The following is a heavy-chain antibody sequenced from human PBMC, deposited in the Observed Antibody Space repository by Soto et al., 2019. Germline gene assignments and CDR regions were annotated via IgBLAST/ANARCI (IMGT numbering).Heavy chain of an antibody. CDR3: ARHLDSSGYPYNWFDP. CDR1: GGSISSSSYY. J-gene: IGHJ5*02. Sequence: QLQLQESGPGLVKPSETLSLTCTVSGGSISSSSYYWGWIRQPPGKGLEWIGSIYYSGSTYYNPSLKSRVTISVDTSKNQFSLKLSSVTAADTAVYYCARHLDSSGYPYNWFDPWGQGTLVTVSS. CDR2: IYYSGST. V-gene: IGHV4-39*01. D-gene: IGHD3-22*01.